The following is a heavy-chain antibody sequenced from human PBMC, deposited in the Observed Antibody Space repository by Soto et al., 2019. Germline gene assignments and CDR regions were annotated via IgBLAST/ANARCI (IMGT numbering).Heavy chain of an antibody. CDR1: GFSFSDYW. CDR2: IDHGGGEK. CDR3: AIGINWYDA. Sequence: EVQVVESGGGLVQPGGSLRLSCAASGFSFSDYWMAWVRQAPGKGLEWVANIDHGGGEKHYVDSVQGRVTISRDNDKHSLYLQMNRLRAEDTAVYYCAIGINWYDAWGQGTLFTAAS. V-gene: IGHV3-7*05. J-gene: IGHJ5*02. D-gene: IGHD2-15*01.